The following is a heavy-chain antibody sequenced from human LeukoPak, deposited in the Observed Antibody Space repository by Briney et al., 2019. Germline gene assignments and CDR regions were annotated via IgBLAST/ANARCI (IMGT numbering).Heavy chain of an antibody. D-gene: IGHD6-19*01. CDR1: GYTFTSYY. Sequence: GASVKVSCKASGYTFTSYYMHWVRQAPGQGLEWMGIINPSGGSTSYAQKFQGRVTMTRDTSTSTVYMELSSLRSEDTAVYYCARFEQWKTSYYYGMDVRGQGTTVTVSS. J-gene: IGHJ6*02. CDR3: ARFEQWKTSYYYGMDV. CDR2: INPSGGST. V-gene: IGHV1-46*01.